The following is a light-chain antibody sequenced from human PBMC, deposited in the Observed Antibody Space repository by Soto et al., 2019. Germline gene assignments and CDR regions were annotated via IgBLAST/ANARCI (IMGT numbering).Light chain of an antibody. J-gene: IGLJ1*01. Sequence: QSVLTQPASLSGSPGQSITISCTGTSSDVGFYNYVSWYQQHPGQAPKLILYDVTHRPTGVSDRFYGSKSGSAAALTISGLQAADEADYYCDTYRDSNNFVFGNGTKVTV. V-gene: IGLV2-14*03. CDR3: DTYRDSNNFV. CDR1: SSDVGFYNY. CDR2: DVT.